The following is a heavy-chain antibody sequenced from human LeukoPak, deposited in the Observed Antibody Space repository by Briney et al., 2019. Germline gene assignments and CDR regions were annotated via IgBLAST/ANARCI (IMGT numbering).Heavy chain of an antibody. CDR2: IYTSGST. Sequence: PSETLSLTCTVSGGSISSYFWSWIRQPAGKGLEWIGRIYTSGSTNYNPSLKSRVTTSVGTSKNQFSLKLSSVTAADTAVYYCARDNGGRIAAAGNDAFDIWGQGTMVTVSS. CDR3: ARDNGGRIAAAGNDAFDI. V-gene: IGHV4-4*07. CDR1: GGSISSYF. J-gene: IGHJ3*02. D-gene: IGHD6-13*01.